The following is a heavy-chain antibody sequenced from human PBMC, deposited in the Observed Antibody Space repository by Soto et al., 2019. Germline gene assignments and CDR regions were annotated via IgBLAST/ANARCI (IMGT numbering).Heavy chain of an antibody. J-gene: IGHJ3*02. Sequence: GGSLRLSCTTSRFTFGDYAMSWFRQAPGKGLEWVGFIRGQPYVGTTEYAASVRGRFTISRDNAENTLYLQMNSLRAEDTAVYYCVRDMRPVPWYGGISSAFDMWGQGTMVTVSS. V-gene: IGHV3-49*03. CDR1: RFTFGDYA. D-gene: IGHD3-10*01. CDR3: VRDMRPVPWYGGISSAFDM. CDR2: IRGQPYVGTT.